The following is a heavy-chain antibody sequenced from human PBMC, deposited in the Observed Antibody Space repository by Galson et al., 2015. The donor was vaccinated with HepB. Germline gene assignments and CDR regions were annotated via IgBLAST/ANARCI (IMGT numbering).Heavy chain of an antibody. CDR2: ISSSSSTI. D-gene: IGHD2-2*01. Sequence: SLRLSCAASGFTFSSYSMNWVRQAPGKGLEWVSYISSSSSTIYYADSVKGRFTISRDNAKNSLYLQMNSLRAEDTAVYYCARDQGYCSSTSCYFYYYYYGMDVWGQGTTVTVSS. CDR1: GFTFSSYS. V-gene: IGHV3-48*04. J-gene: IGHJ6*02. CDR3: ARDQGYCSSTSCYFYYYYYGMDV.